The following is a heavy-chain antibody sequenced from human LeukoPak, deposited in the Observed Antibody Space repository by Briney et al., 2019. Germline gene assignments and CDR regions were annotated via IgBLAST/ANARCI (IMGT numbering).Heavy chain of an antibody. D-gene: IGHD2-15*01. CDR2: IRNKANSFTT. CDR3: ARQGYCSGGSCRGQFYFDY. Sequence: PGGSLRLFCAASGFTLSDHYMDWVRQAPGKGLEWVGRIRNKANSFTTEYAASVKGRFTVSRDDSKSLLYLQMNSLKTEDTAVYYCARQGYCSGGSCRGQFYFDYWGQGTLVTVSS. CDR1: GFTLSDHY. V-gene: IGHV3-72*01. J-gene: IGHJ4*02.